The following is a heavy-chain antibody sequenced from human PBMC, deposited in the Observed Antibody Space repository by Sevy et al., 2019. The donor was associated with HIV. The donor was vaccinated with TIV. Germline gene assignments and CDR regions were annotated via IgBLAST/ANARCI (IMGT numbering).Heavy chain of an antibody. CDR3: AKEWYSSGWLDY. D-gene: IGHD6-19*01. V-gene: IGHV3-33*06. CDR1: GFTFSGYG. CDR2: IWYDGSNK. Sequence: GGSLRLSCAASGFTFSGYGMHWVRQAPGKGLEWVAVIWYDGSNKYYADSVKGRFTISRDNSKNTLLLQMNSLRAEDTAVYYYAKEWYSSGWLDYWGQGTLVTVSS. J-gene: IGHJ4*02.